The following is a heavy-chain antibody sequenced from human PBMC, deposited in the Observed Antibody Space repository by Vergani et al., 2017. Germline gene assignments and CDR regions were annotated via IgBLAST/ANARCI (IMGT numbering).Heavy chain of an antibody. V-gene: IGHV4-34*01. CDR2: INHSGST. D-gene: IGHD2-15*01. CDR1: GGSFSGYY. Sequence: QVQLQQWGAGLLKPSETLSLTCAVYGGSFSGYYWSWIRQPPGKGLEWIGEINHSGSTNYNPSLKSRVTISVDTSKNQFSLKLSSVTAADTAVYYCARHHPGYCSGGCCPYFDYWGQGTLVTVSS. J-gene: IGHJ4*02. CDR3: ARHHPGYCSGGCCPYFDY.